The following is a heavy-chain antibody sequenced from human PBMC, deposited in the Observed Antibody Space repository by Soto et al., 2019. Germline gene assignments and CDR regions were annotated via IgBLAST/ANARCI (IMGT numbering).Heavy chain of an antibody. Sequence: GASVKVSCKASGYTFTSYYINWVRQATGQGLEWMGWMNPNSGNTGYAQKFQGRVTMTRNTSISTAYMELSSLRSEDTAVYYCARGRMATIPFDYWGQGTLVTVSS. CDR3: ARGRMATIPFDY. D-gene: IGHD5-12*01. V-gene: IGHV1-8*01. CDR1: GYTFTSYY. J-gene: IGHJ4*02. CDR2: MNPNSGNT.